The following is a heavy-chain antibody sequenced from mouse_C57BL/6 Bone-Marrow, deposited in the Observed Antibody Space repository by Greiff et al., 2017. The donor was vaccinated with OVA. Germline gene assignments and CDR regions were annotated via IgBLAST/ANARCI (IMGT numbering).Heavy chain of an antibody. CDR2: FHPYNDDT. J-gene: IGHJ4*01. CDR3: AKRYYGYDGAMDY. CDR1: GYTFTTYP. D-gene: IGHD2-2*01. Sequence: QVQLQQSGAELVKPGASVKMSCKASGYTFTTYPIEWMKQNPGKSLEWIGNFHPYNDDTKYNEKFKGKATLTVEKSSSTVYLELSRLTSDDSAVYYCAKRYYGYDGAMDYWGQGTTVTVSS. V-gene: IGHV1-47*01.